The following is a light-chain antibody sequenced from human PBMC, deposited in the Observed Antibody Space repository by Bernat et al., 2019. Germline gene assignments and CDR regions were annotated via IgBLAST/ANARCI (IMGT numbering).Light chain of an antibody. CDR3: QQYYTPLT. J-gene: IGKJ3*01. V-gene: IGKV4-1*01. CDR1: QSLLYSSNNKNY. CDR2: WAS. Sequence: DIVMTQSPDSLAVFLGERATINCKSSQSLLYSSNNKNYLAWYQQKLGQPPKLLIYWASTRESGVPDRFSGSGSGTDFTLTISSLQAEDVAVYYCQQYYTPLTFGPGTKVDIK.